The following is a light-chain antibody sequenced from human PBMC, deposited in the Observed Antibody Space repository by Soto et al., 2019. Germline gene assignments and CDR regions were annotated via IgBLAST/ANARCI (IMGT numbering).Light chain of an antibody. V-gene: IGLV2-14*01. CDR3: SSYTSSSTYV. CDR2: EVS. Sequence: QSALTQPASVSASPGQSITISCTGTSSDVGGYNYVSWYQQHPGKALKLMIYEVSNRPSGVSNRFSGSKSGNTASLTISGLQAEDEADYYCSSYTSSSTYVFGTGTKVTVL. CDR1: SSDVGGYNY. J-gene: IGLJ1*01.